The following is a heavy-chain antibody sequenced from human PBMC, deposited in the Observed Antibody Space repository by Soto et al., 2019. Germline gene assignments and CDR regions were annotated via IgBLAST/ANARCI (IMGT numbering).Heavy chain of an antibody. D-gene: IGHD2-21*02. V-gene: IGHV3-74*01. CDR1: GFTFSNYW. CDR2: IKRDGSSI. Sequence: EVQLVESGGGLVQPGGSLRLSCAASGFTFSNYWMDWVRQAPGKGLVWVSRIKRDGSSISYADSVKGRVTISRDNAKNTLCLQMTSLGAEDTAVYYCARDGGWGGDLDYWGQGTLVTVSS. CDR3: ARDGGWGGDLDY. J-gene: IGHJ4*02.